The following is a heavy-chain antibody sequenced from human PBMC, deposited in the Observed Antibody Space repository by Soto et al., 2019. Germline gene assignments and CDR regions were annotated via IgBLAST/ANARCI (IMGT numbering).Heavy chain of an antibody. J-gene: IGHJ6*02. CDR1: GGTFSSYA. CDR2: IIPIFGTA. Sequence: SVKVSCKASGGTFSSYAISWVRQAPGQGLEWMGGIIPIFGTANYAQKFQGRVTITADESTSTAYMELSSLGSEDTAVYYCAGCSGGSCYYYYYGMDVWGQGTTVTVSS. CDR3: AGCSGGSCYYYYYGMDV. D-gene: IGHD2-15*01. V-gene: IGHV1-69*13.